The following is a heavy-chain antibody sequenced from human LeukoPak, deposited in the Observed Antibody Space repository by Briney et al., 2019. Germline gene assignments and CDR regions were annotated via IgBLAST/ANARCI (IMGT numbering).Heavy chain of an antibody. CDR1: GYTLTELS. V-gene: IGHV1-24*01. D-gene: IGHD2-15*01. Sequence: APVKVSCKVSGYTLTELSMHWVRQAPGKGLEWMGGFDPEDGETIYAQKFQGRVTMTEDTSTDTAYMELSSLRSEDTAVYYCATDCSGGSCYGAEFDYWGQGTLVTVSS. CDR3: ATDCSGGSCYGAEFDY. J-gene: IGHJ4*02. CDR2: FDPEDGET.